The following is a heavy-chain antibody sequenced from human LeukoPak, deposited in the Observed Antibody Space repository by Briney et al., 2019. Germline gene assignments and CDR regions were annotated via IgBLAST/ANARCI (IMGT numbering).Heavy chain of an antibody. CDR1: GGSISSYY. Sequence: PSETLSLTCTVSGGSISSYYWSWIRQPPGKGLEWIGYIYYSGSTNYNPSLKSRVTISVDTSKNQFSLKLSSVTAADTAVYYCARGRRGITMVRGFRFDPWGQGTLVTVSS. CDR2: IYYSGST. V-gene: IGHV4-59*12. J-gene: IGHJ5*02. CDR3: ARGRRGITMVRGFRFDP. D-gene: IGHD3-10*01.